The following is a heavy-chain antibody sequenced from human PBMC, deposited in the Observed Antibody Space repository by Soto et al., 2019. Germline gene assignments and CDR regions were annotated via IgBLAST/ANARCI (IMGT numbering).Heavy chain of an antibody. J-gene: IGHJ4*02. Sequence: SETLSLTCAVYGGSFSGYYWSWIRQPPGKGLEWIGEINHSGSTNYNPSLKSRVTISVDTSKNQFSLKLSSVTAADTAVYYCAREGIAAINFDCWGQGTLVTVSS. V-gene: IGHV4-34*01. CDR2: INHSGST. CDR3: AREGIAAINFDC. CDR1: GGSFSGYY. D-gene: IGHD6-25*01.